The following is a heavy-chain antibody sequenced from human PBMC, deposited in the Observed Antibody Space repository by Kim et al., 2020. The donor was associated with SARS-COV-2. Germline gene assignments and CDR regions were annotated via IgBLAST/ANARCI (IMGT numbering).Heavy chain of an antibody. V-gene: IGHV4-59*01. CDR3: ARTSYCSGGSCYSRGAFDI. D-gene: IGHD2-15*01. J-gene: IGHJ3*02. Sequence: SETLSLTCTVSGGSISSYYWSWIRQPPGKGLEWIGYIYYSGSTNYNPSLKSRVTISVDTSKNQFSLKLSSVTAADTAVYYCARTSYCSGGSCYSRGAFDIWGQGTMVTVSS. CDR1: GGSISSYY. CDR2: IYYSGST.